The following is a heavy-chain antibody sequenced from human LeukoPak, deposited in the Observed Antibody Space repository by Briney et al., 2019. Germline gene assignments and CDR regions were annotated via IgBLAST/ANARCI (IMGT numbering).Heavy chain of an antibody. J-gene: IGHJ3*02. V-gene: IGHV3-15*07. CDR3: TTEGYGDAFDI. Sequence: PGGSLRLSCAASGFTFSNAWMNWVRQAPGKGLEWVGRIKSKTYGGTTDYAAPVKGRFTISRDDSKKTLYLQTSSLKTEDTAVYYCTTEGYGDAFDIWGQGTMVTVSS. D-gene: IGHD5-18*01. CDR1: GFTFSNAW. CDR2: IKSKTYGGTT.